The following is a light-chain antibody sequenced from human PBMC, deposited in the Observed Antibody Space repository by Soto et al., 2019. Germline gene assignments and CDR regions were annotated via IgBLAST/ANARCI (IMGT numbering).Light chain of an antibody. CDR1: QSVSSD. CDR2: AAS. V-gene: IGKV3-15*01. Sequence: EIVMTQSPATLSVSPGERATLSCRASQSVSSDLAWYQQKPGQTPSLLLYAASTRATGIPARFSGSGSGTEFTLSISSLQYDDFAVYYCQQYRNWPRTFGQGTKVEI. J-gene: IGKJ1*01. CDR3: QQYRNWPRT.